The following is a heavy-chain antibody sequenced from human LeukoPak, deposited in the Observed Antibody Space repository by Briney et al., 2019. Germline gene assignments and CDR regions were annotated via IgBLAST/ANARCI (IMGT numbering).Heavy chain of an antibody. D-gene: IGHD2-2*02. CDR3: AKDLGYCSSTSCYKDY. Sequence: GGSLRLSCAASGFTFSSYGMHWVRQAPGKGLEWVAFIRYDGSNKYYADSVKGRFTISRDNSKNTLYLQMNSLRAEDTAVYYCAKDLGYCSSTSCYKDYWGQGTLVTVSS. J-gene: IGHJ4*02. CDR1: GFTFSSYG. V-gene: IGHV3-30*02. CDR2: IRYDGSNK.